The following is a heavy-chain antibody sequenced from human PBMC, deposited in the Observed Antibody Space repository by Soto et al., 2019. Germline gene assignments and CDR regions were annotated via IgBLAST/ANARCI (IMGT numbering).Heavy chain of an antibody. J-gene: IGHJ5*02. V-gene: IGHV3-48*01. D-gene: IGHD2-8*01. CDR2: INSGSSAT. CDR3: AKDHYCTNGVCSTNWFDP. Sequence: PGGSLILSCVASGFSFSSYSITWVRQAPGRGLEWVSYINSGSSATYYADSVEGRFTISRDNSKNTLYLQMNSLRAEDTAVYYCAKDHYCTNGVCSTNWFDPWGQGSLVTVSA. CDR1: GFSFSSYS.